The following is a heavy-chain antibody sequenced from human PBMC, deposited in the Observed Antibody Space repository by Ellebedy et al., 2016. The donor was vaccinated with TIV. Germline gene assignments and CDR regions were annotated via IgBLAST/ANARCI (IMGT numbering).Heavy chain of an antibody. CDR2: INHSGRT. J-gene: IGHJ3*02. CDR1: GGSVSSGSCY. CDR3: ARGRAGYAFDI. V-gene: IGHV4-61*01. Sequence: SETLSLTCTVSGGSVSSGSCYWSWIRQPPGKGLEWIGEINHSGRTNYNASLKSRVTISVDTSKNQFSLKLSSVTAADTAVYYCARGRAGYAFDIWGQGTMVTVSS.